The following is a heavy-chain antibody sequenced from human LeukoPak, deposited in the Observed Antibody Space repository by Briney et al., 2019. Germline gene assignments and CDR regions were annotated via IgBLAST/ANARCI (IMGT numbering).Heavy chain of an antibody. D-gene: IGHD6-13*01. J-gene: IGHJ4*02. CDR1: GGTFSSYA. V-gene: IGHV1-69*13. CDR3: ARHDDARIAAAGN. CDR2: IIPIFGTA. Sequence: ASVKVSCKASGGTFSSYAISWVRQAPGQGLEWMGGIIPIFGTANYAQKFQGRVTITADESTSTAYMELSSLRSEDTAVYYCARHDDARIAAAGNWGQGTLVTVSS.